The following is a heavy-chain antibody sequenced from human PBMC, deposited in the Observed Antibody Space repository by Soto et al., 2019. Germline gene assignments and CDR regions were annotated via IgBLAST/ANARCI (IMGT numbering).Heavy chain of an antibody. D-gene: IGHD3-16*01. V-gene: IGHV1-18*04. Sequence: ASVKVSCQASGYTFTTYGISWVPQAPGQGLEWVGWISTYNGDPKYAQNLQGRVTMTTDTSTNTANMELRSLRSDDTAVYYCARGTGGGNYFEYWGQGTLVTVSS. CDR3: ARGTGGGNYFEY. CDR1: GYTFTTYG. J-gene: IGHJ4*02. CDR2: ISTYNGDP.